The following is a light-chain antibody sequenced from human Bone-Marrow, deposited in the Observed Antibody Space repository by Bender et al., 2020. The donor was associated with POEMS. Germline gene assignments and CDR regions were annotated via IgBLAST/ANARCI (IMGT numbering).Light chain of an antibody. J-gene: IGLJ2*01. Sequence: QSALTQPASASGSPGQSVTITCTGTSSDVGGYKYVAWYQQHPGKAPKLIIYEVSQRPAGVPGRFSGSKSDSTASLTVSLLQAEDEADYYCSVSAGTPVLFGGGTKVTVL. CDR3: SVSAGTPVL. CDR1: SSDVGGYKY. V-gene: IGLV2-8*01. CDR2: EVS.